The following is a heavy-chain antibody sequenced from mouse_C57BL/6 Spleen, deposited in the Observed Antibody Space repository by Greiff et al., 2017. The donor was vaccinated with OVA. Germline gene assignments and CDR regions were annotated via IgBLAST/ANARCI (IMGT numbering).Heavy chain of an antibody. Sequence: QVQLQQPGAELVMPGASVKLSCKASGYTFTSYWMHWVKQRPGQGLEWIGEIDPSDSYTNYNQKFKGKSTLTVDKSSSTAYMQLSSLTSEDSAVYYCARNYGNSDYAMDYWGQGTSVTVSS. J-gene: IGHJ4*01. V-gene: IGHV1-69*01. CDR3: ARNYGNSDYAMDY. CDR2: IDPSDSYT. CDR1: GYTFTSYW. D-gene: IGHD2-1*01.